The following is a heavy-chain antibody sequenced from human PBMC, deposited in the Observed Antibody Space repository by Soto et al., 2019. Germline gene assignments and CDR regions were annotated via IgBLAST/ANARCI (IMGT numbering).Heavy chain of an antibody. V-gene: IGHV5-10-1*01. CDR3: ARRLVGANPYGMDV. D-gene: IGHD1-26*01. J-gene: IGHJ6*02. Sequence: GGSLKISCNGSGYGFTSYWISWVRQMPGKGLEWMGRIDPSDSYTNYSPSFQGHVTISADKSISTAYLQWSSLKASDTAMYYCARRLVGANPYGMDVWGQGTTVTVSS. CDR2: IDPSDSYT. CDR1: GYGFTSYW.